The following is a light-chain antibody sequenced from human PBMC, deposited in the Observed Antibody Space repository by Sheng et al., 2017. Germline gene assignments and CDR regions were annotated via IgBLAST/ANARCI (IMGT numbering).Light chain of an antibody. J-gene: IGLJ1*01. Sequence: SYVLTQPPSVSVAPGETARLACGGNNIGSKSVHWYQQRPGQAPILVISYDRDRPSGIPERFSGSNSGDTATLTIVRVEAGDEADYFCQIWDSRSDQFVFGPGTKVTVL. CDR2: YDR. V-gene: IGLV3-21*04. CDR3: QIWDSRSDQFV. CDR1: NIGSKS.